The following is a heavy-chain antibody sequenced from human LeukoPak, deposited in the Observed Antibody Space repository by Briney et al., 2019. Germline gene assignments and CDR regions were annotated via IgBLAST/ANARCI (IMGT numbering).Heavy chain of an antibody. J-gene: IGHJ4*02. CDR3: ARGPVDYSSGWFPFDY. Sequence: PGGSLRLSCAASGFTFSSYEMNWVRQAPGKGLEWIGSIYHSGSTYYNPSLKSRVTISVDTSKNQFSLKLSSVTAADTAVYYCARGPVDYSSGWFPFDYWGQGTLVTVSS. CDR2: IYHSGST. CDR1: GFTFSSYE. V-gene: IGHV4-38-2*01. D-gene: IGHD6-19*01.